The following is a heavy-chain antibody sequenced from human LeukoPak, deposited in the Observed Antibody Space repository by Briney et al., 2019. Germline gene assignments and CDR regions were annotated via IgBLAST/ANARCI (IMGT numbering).Heavy chain of an antibody. CDR2: IYYSGST. CDR1: GGSISSGGHY. J-gene: IGHJ4*02. V-gene: IGHV4-31*03. Sequence: SETLSLTCTVSGGSISSGGHYWSWIRQHPGKGLDWIGYIYYSGSTYCNPSLKSRVSISVDTSKNQFSLKLNSVTAADTALYYCARTNYGSGSYYNIWGQGTLVSVSS. D-gene: IGHD3-10*01. CDR3: ARTNYGSGSYYNI.